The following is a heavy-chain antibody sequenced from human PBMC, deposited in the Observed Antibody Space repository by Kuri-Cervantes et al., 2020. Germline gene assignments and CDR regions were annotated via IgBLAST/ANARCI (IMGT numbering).Heavy chain of an antibody. V-gene: IGHV4-61*02. Sequence: SETLSLTCTVSGGSISSGSYYWSWIRQPAGKELEWIGRIYTSGSTNYNPSLKSRVTISVDTSKNQFSLKLSSVTAADTAVYYCARAGRDGYSYDAFDIWGQGTMVTVSS. D-gene: IGHD5-24*01. CDR3: ARAGRDGYSYDAFDI. CDR1: GGSISSGSYY. J-gene: IGHJ3*02. CDR2: IYTSGST.